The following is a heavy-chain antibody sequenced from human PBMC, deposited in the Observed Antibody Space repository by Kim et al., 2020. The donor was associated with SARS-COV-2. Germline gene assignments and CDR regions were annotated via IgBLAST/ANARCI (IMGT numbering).Heavy chain of an antibody. Sequence: ANSVKGTFTISRDNAKHSLYLQLTSLGAEDTAVYYCARVPGDYGDNWFDPWGQGTLVTVSS. V-gene: IGHV3-11*01. D-gene: IGHD4-17*01. J-gene: IGHJ5*02. CDR3: ARVPGDYGDNWFDP.